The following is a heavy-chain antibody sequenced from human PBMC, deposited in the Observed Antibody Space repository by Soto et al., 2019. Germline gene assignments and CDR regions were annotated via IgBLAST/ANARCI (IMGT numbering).Heavy chain of an antibody. J-gene: IGHJ4*02. CDR1: GFKFSNYA. Sequence: VGSLRLSCAASGFKFSNYAMSWVRQAPGKGLEWVSLISATGGGTYYADSVKGRFTISRDNSHNTLYLQVHSLTAEDTAVYYCAKDRRAGGNSAFYFDFWGQGAQVTVS. CDR3: AKDRRAGGNSAFYFDF. D-gene: IGHD3-16*01. CDR2: ISATGGGT. V-gene: IGHV3-23*01.